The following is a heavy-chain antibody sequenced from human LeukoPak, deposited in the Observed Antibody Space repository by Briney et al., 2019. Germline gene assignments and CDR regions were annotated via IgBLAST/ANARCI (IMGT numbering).Heavy chain of an antibody. CDR1: GGSISSSSYY. Sequence: PSETLSLTCTVSGGSISSSSYYWAWIRQPPGKGLEWIGSIYYTGSTYYNPSVKSRVTISVDTSKNHFSLNLSSVTAADTALYYCARHHIPRELLWFGAGSEHNYFDYWGQGTLVTVSS. J-gene: IGHJ4*02. D-gene: IGHD3-10*01. V-gene: IGHV4-39*01. CDR2: IYYTGST. CDR3: ARHHIPRELLWFGAGSEHNYFDY.